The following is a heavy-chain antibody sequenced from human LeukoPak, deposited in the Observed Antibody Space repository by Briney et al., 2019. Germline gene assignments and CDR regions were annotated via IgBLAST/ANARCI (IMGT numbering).Heavy chain of an antibody. CDR3: ARLFSGGDSPYFDY. CDR2: IYPGDSDT. Sequence: GESLEISCKGSGYSFTNYWIGWVRQLPGKGLEWMGIIYPGDSDTKYSPSFQGQVTISADKSINTAYLQWSSLKASDTAIFYCARLFSGGDSPYFDYWGQGTLVTVSS. J-gene: IGHJ4*02. V-gene: IGHV5-51*01. CDR1: GYSFTNYW. D-gene: IGHD4-23*01.